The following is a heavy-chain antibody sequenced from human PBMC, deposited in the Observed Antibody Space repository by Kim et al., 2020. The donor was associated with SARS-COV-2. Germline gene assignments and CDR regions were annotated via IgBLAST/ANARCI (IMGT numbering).Heavy chain of an antibody. CDR1: GYTFTNYD. CDR2: ISAHSGNT. D-gene: IGHD3-16*01. Sequence: ASVKVSCETSGYTFTNYDINWVRQAPGQGLECMGWISAHSGNTKYAQEFQDRVTMTTETSTTTAYMELRGLTSDDTAIYYCARGGADFWGQGTLVSVSS. J-gene: IGHJ4*02. CDR3: ARGGADF. V-gene: IGHV1-18*01.